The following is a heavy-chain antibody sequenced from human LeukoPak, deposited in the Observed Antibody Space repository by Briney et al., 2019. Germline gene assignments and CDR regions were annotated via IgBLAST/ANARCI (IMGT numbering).Heavy chain of an antibody. CDR3: ASRGIVGATTDFDY. D-gene: IGHD1-26*01. Sequence: XXINPNSGGTNYAQKFQGRVTMTRDTSISTAYMELSRLRSDDTAVYYCASRGIVGATTDFDYWGQGTLVTVSS. CDR2: INPNSGGT. V-gene: IGHV1-2*02. J-gene: IGHJ4*02.